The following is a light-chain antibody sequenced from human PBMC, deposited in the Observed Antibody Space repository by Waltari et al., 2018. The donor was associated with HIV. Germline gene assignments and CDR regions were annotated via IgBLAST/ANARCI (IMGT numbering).Light chain of an antibody. V-gene: IGLV3-1*01. CDR2: QDN. CDR1: NLGATY. CDR3: QAWDSNTAV. Sequence: SFELTQPPSVSVSPGQTASITCSGDNLGATYACWYQQKPGQSPLLVIYQDNKRPSGIPERFSGANSGNTATVTISGAQAMDEADYYCQAWDSNTAVFGGGTKLTVL. J-gene: IGLJ2*01.